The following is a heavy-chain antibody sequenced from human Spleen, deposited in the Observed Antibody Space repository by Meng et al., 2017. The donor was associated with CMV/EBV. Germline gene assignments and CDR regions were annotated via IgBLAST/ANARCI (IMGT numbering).Heavy chain of an antibody. CDR1: SSSSGGYY. CDR2: IYYSGST. Sequence: SSSSGGYYWSWIRQHPGKGLEWIGYIYYSGSTYYNPSLKSRVTISVDTSKNQFSLKLSSVTAADTAVYYCARANIGGSSSSGISNDYWGQGTLVTVSS. V-gene: IGHV4-31*02. J-gene: IGHJ4*02. D-gene: IGHD6-6*01. CDR3: ARANIGGSSSSGISNDY.